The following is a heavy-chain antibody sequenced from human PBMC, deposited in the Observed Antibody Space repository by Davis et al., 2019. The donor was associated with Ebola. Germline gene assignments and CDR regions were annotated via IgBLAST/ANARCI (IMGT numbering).Heavy chain of an antibody. CDR1: GGSISSYF. V-gene: IGHV4-59*06. Sequence: PSETLSLTCTVSGGSISSYFWSWIRQPPGKGLEWIGYIYYSGSTYYNPSLKSRVTISVDTSKNQFSLKLSSVTAADTAVYYCASSSGIAAADAFDIWGQGTMVTVSS. CDR2: IYYSGST. D-gene: IGHD6-13*01. CDR3: ASSSGIAAADAFDI. J-gene: IGHJ3*02.